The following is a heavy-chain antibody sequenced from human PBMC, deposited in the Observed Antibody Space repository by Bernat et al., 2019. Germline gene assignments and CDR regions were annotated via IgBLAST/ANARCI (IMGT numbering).Heavy chain of an antibody. CDR2: ISSDGSNK. CDR3: AKGVDY. Sequence: QVQLVESGGGVVQPGRSLRLSCAASGFTFSSYGMHWVRQAPGKGLEWVAVISSDGSNKYYADSVKGRFTISRDNSKNTLYLQMNSLRAEDTAVYYCAKGVDYWGQGTLVTVSS. CDR1: GFTFSSYG. J-gene: IGHJ4*02. V-gene: IGHV3-30*18.